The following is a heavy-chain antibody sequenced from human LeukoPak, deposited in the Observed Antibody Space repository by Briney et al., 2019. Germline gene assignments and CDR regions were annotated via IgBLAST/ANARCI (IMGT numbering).Heavy chain of an antibody. CDR2: IYYSGST. D-gene: IGHD3-3*01. CDR1: GGSISSSSYY. Sequence: NPSETLSLTCTVSGGSISSSSYYWGWIRQPPGKGLEWIGSIYYSGSTYYNPSLKSRVTISVDTSKNQFSLKLSSVTAADTAVYYCARHVVAPDDFWSGYIPYYYYYMDVWSKGTTVTVSS. CDR3: ARHVVAPDDFWSGYIPYYYYYMDV. V-gene: IGHV4-39*01. J-gene: IGHJ6*03.